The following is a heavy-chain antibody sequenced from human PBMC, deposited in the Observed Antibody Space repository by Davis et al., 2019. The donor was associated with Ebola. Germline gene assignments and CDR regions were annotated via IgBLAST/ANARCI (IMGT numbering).Heavy chain of an antibody. D-gene: IGHD6-13*01. CDR3: ATGPLAAARY. CDR2: IRSKANSYAT. V-gene: IGHV3-73*01. Sequence: GESLKISCAASGFTFSGSAMHWVRQASGKGLEWVGRIRSKANSYATAYATSVKGRFTISRDDSKNTAYLQMNSLKTEDTAVYYCATGPLAAARYWGQGTLVTVSS. CDR1: GFTFSGSA. J-gene: IGHJ4*02.